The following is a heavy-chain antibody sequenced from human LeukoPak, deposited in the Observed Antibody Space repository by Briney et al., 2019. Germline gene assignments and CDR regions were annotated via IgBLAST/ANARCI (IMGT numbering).Heavy chain of an antibody. D-gene: IGHD6-13*01. J-gene: IGHJ5*02. Sequence: ASVKVSCKASGYTFTSYDINWVRQATGQGLEWMGWMNPNSGNTGYAQKFQGRVTITRNTSISTAYMELSSLRSEDTAVYYCARDKGIAASKHWFDPWGQGTLVTVSS. CDR3: ARDKGIAASKHWFDP. V-gene: IGHV1-8*03. CDR2: MNPNSGNT. CDR1: GYTFTSYD.